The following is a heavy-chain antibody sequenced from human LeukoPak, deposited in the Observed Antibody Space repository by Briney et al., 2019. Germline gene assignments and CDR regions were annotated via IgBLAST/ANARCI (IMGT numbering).Heavy chain of an antibody. CDR2: IYYSGST. Sequence: SETLSLTCTVSGGSISSYYWSWIRQPPGKGLEWIGYIYYSGSTNYNPSLKSRVTISVDTSKNQFSLKVSSVTAADTAVYYCARHGTTGTNLNWFAPWGQGTLVTVSS. D-gene: IGHD1-1*01. CDR3: ARHGTTGTNLNWFAP. J-gene: IGHJ5*02. CDR1: GGSISSYY. V-gene: IGHV4-59*01.